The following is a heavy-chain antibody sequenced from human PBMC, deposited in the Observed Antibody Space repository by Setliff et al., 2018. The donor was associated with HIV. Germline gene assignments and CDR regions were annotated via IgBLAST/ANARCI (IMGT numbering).Heavy chain of an antibody. Sequence: ASVKVSCKASGYTSTSYDINWVRQATGQGLEWMGWMNPDSGNTGSAQNFQGRLTITWNTSISTAYVELGSLGFDDTAVYFCARTRSGGSSVYYYYYMDVWGQGTAVTVSS. D-gene: IGHD2-15*01. J-gene: IGHJ6*03. CDR2: MNPDSGNT. CDR1: GYTSTSYD. CDR3: ARTRSGGSSVYYYYYMDV. V-gene: IGHV1-8*01.